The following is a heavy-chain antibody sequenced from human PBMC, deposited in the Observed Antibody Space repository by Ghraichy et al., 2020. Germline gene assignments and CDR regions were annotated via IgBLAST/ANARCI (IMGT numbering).Heavy chain of an antibody. CDR3: ARDDRIGWLQIYYFDY. CDR1: GFTFSSYS. D-gene: IGHD3-22*01. Sequence: GGSLRLSCAASGFTFSSYSMNWVRQAPGKGLEWVSSISSSSSYIYYADSVKGRFTISRDNAKNSLYLQMNSLRAEDTAVYYCARDDRIGWLQIYYFDYWSQGTLVTIST. J-gene: IGHJ4*02. CDR2: ISSSSSYI. V-gene: IGHV3-21*01.